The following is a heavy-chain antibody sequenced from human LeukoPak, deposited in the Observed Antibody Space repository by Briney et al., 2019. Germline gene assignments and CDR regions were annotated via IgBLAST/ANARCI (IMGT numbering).Heavy chain of an antibody. J-gene: IGHJ4*02. CDR3: TRETSSRYFDY. CDR1: GGVFTTYA. Sequence: ASVKVSCKASGGVFTTYAVSWVRQAPGQGLEWMGWMNPNSGRTGYAQNFQGRITITRNTSISTAYMELSSLRSEDTAVYYCTRETSSRYFDYWGQGTLVTVSS. V-gene: IGHV1-8*01. CDR2: MNPNSGRT.